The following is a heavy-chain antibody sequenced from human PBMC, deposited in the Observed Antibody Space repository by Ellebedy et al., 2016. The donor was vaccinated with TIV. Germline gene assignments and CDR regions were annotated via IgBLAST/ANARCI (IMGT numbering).Heavy chain of an antibody. Sequence: GESLKISCKGSEYSFTNYWIGWVRQMPGKGLEWMGIIYLDGSDTRYSPSFQGQVTISADKSISTAYLQWSSLKASDSAMYYCARHHLSGYYPPGGGMDVWGQGTTVTVSS. CDR2: IYLDGSDT. D-gene: IGHD3-22*01. V-gene: IGHV5-51*01. CDR3: ARHHLSGYYPPGGGMDV. J-gene: IGHJ6*02. CDR1: EYSFTNYW.